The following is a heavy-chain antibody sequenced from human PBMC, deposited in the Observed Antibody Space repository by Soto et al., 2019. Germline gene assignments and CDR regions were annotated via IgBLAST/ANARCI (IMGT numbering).Heavy chain of an antibody. CDR1: GGSISSGGYY. Sequence: QVQLQESGPGLVKPSQTLSLTCTVSGGSISSGGYYWSWIRQHPGKGLEWIGYIYYSGSTYYNPSLKSRVTISVDTSKNQFSLKLSSVTAADTAVYYCARTPLRYSGYDPVHYYYYYYMDVWGKGTTVTVSS. CDR3: ARTPLRYSGYDPVHYYYYYYMDV. V-gene: IGHV4-31*03. CDR2: IYYSGST. D-gene: IGHD5-12*01. J-gene: IGHJ6*03.